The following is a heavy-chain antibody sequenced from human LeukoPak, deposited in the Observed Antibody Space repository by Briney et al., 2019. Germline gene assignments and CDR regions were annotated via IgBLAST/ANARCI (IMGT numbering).Heavy chain of an antibody. CDR2: IYYSGST. CDR3: ARGSSGWYLRAFDI. V-gene: IGHV4-31*03. Sequence: SETLSLTCTVSGGSISSGGYYWSWLRQHPGKGLEWIGYIYYSGSTYYNPSLKSRVTISVDTSKNQFSLKLSSVTAADTAVYYCARGSSGWYLRAFDIWGQGTMVTVSS. J-gene: IGHJ3*02. D-gene: IGHD6-19*01. CDR1: GGSISSGGYY.